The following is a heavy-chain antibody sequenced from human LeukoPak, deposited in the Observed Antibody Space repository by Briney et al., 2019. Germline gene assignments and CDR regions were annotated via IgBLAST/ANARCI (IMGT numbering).Heavy chain of an antibody. Sequence: GGSLRLSCAASGFTFSSYWMHWVRHTPGKGLVWVSRIKGDGSSTSYADSVKGRFTISRDNAKNTLYLQMNSLRAEDTAVYYCARDGYSSGHDFDYWGQGTLVTVSS. J-gene: IGHJ4*02. CDR3: ARDGYSSGHDFDY. CDR1: GFTFSSYW. CDR2: IKGDGSST. D-gene: IGHD5-18*01. V-gene: IGHV3-74*01.